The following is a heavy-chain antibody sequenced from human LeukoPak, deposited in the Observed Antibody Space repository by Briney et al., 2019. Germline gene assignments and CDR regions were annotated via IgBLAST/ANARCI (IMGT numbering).Heavy chain of an antibody. CDR1: GFTFSSYA. CDR3: ARLRGSIAAPDY. CDR2: ISSNGGST. J-gene: IGHJ4*02. D-gene: IGHD6-6*01. Sequence: GGSLRLSCSASGFTFSSYAMHWVRQAPGKGLEYISGISSNGGSTYHADSVKGRFTISRDNAKNTLYLQMNSLRAEDTAVYYCARLRGSIAAPDYWGQGTLVTVSS. V-gene: IGHV3-64*04.